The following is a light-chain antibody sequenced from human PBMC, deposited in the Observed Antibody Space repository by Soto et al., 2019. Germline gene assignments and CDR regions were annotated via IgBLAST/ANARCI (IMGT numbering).Light chain of an antibody. Sequence: DIQMTQSPSTLSASVGDRVTITCRASQSISSWLAWYQRKPGKAPKLLIYKASSLESGVPSRFSGSGSGTEFTLTISSLQPDDVATYYCQQYNSYWTFGQGTKVEIK. CDR1: QSISSW. CDR3: QQYNSYWT. CDR2: KAS. J-gene: IGKJ1*01. V-gene: IGKV1-5*03.